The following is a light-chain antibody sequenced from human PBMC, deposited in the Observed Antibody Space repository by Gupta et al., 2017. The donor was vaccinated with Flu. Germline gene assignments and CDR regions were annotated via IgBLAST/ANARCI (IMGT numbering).Light chain of an antibody. J-gene: IGLJ3*02. CDR3: AAWDDSLSGGL. CDR2: NDN. V-gene: IGLV1-44*01. CDR1: SSNIGSNT. Sequence: SSSNIGSNTVNWCQQLAGTAPKVLIYNDNQRPSGVPDRFSASKSGTSASLAVSGLQSEDEGDYYCAAWDDSLSGGLFGGGTKLTVL.